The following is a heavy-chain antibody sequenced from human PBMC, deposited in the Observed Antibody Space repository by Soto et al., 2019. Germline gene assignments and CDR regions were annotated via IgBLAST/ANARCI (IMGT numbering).Heavy chain of an antibody. CDR1: GGSISSSSYY. CDR3: VCVPPGRYDFWSAPQVGYYYYGMDV. D-gene: IGHD3-3*01. CDR2: IYYSGST. J-gene: IGHJ6*02. Sequence: SETLSLTCTVSGGSISSSSYYWGWIRQPPGKGLEWIGSIYYSGSTYYNPSLKSRVTISVDTSKNQFSLKLSSVTAADTAVYYCVCVPPGRYDFWSAPQVGYYYYGMDVWGQGTTVTVSS. V-gene: IGHV4-39*01.